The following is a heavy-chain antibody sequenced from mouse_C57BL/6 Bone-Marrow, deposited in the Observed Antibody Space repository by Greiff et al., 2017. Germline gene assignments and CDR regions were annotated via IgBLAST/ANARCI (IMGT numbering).Heavy chain of an antibody. J-gene: IGHJ3*01. D-gene: IGHD3-1*01. V-gene: IGHV5-9-1*02. CDR3: TRGFGAWFAY. CDR2: ISSGGDYI. CDR1: GFTFSSYA. Sequence: EVKLVESGEGLVKPGGSLKLSCAASGFTFSSYAMSWVRQTPEKRLEWVAYISSGGDYIYYADTVKGRFTISRDNARKTLYLQMSSLKSEDTAMYYCTRGFGAWFAYWGQGTLVTVSA.